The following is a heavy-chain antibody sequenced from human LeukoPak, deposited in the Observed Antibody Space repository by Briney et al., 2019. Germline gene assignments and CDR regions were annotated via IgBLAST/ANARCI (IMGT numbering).Heavy chain of an antibody. CDR3: ARGTRGSDSSFDF. Sequence: SETLSLTCTVSGGSISSSSYYWGWIRQPPGKGLEWIGSIYYSGSTYYNPSLKSRVTTSVDTSKNQFSLKLSSVTAADTAVYYCARGTRGSDSSFDFWGQGTLVTVYS. CDR2: IYYSGST. D-gene: IGHD1-1*01. J-gene: IGHJ4*02. CDR1: GGSISSSSYY. V-gene: IGHV4-39*07.